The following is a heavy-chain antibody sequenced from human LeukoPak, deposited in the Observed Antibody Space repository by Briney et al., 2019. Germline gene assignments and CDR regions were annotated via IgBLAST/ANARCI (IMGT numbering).Heavy chain of an antibody. CDR3: AREPRFGEFLLVLDY. Sequence: GGSLRLSCAASGFTFSSYAMHWVRQAPGKGLEWVAVISYDGSNKYYADSVKGRFTISRDNSKNTLYLQMNSLRAEDTAVYYCAREPRFGEFLLVLDYWGQGTLVTVSS. D-gene: IGHD3-10*01. CDR1: GFTFSSYA. CDR2: ISYDGSNK. V-gene: IGHV3-30*04. J-gene: IGHJ4*02.